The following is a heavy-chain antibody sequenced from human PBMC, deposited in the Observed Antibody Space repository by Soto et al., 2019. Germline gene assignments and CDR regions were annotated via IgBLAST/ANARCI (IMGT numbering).Heavy chain of an antibody. Sequence: QVQLVESGGGVVQPGRSLRLSCAASGFTFSSYAMHWVRQAPGKGLEWVAVISYDGSNKYYADSVKGRFTISRDNSKNTLYLQMNSLRAEDTAVYYCARERAAPLDYWGQGTLVTVSS. CDR3: ARERAAPLDY. CDR2: ISYDGSNK. J-gene: IGHJ4*02. V-gene: IGHV3-30-3*01. D-gene: IGHD6-6*01. CDR1: GFTFSSYA.